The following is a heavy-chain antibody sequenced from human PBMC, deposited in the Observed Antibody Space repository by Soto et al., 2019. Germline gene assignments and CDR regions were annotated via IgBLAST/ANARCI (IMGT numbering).Heavy chain of an antibody. CDR1: GYTFTSYA. D-gene: IGHD6-19*01. V-gene: IGHV1-3*01. CDR2: INAGNGNT. Sequence: ASVKVSCKASGYTFTSYAMHWVRQAPGQRLEWMGWINAGNGNTKYSQKFQGRVTITRDTSASTAYMELSSLRSEDTAVYYYARDFTREQWLGFDRYAFDIWGQGTMVTVSS. CDR3: ARDFTREQWLGFDRYAFDI. J-gene: IGHJ3*02.